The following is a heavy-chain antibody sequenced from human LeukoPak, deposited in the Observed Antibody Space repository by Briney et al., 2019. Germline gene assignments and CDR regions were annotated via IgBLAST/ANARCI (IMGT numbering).Heavy chain of an antibody. Sequence: PSETLSLTCAVYGGSFSGYYWSWIRQPPGKGLEWIGEINHSGSTNYNPSLKSRVTISVDTSKNQFSLKLSSVTAADTAVYYCARDHGGYNYYFDYWGQGTLVTVSS. CDR1: GGSFSGYY. CDR3: ARDHGGYNYYFDY. D-gene: IGHD5-24*01. CDR2: INHSGST. V-gene: IGHV4-34*01. J-gene: IGHJ4*02.